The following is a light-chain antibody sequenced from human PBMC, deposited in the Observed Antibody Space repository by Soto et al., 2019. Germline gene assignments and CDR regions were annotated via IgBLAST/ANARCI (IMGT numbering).Light chain of an antibody. Sequence: QSVLTQPASVSGSPGQSITISCTGTSSDVGGYNSVSWYQQHPGKAPKLMIHDVSNRPSGVSNRFSGSKSGNTASLTISGLQAVDEADYYCSSYTSSSSYVFGSGTKVT. V-gene: IGLV2-14*01. J-gene: IGLJ1*01. CDR3: SSYTSSSSYV. CDR1: SSDVGGYNS. CDR2: DVS.